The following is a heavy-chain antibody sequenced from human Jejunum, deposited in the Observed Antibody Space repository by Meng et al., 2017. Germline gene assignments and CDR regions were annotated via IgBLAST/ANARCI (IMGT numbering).Heavy chain of an antibody. V-gene: IGHV3-23*01. Sequence: GGSLRLSCAAPGFTFSSYGMSWVRQAPGKGLEWVSIISDTGVGTSHADSVKGRFSISRDNSKNTIYLQMSSLRAEDTAVYYCAKVNWANRVFDFWGLGTLVTVSS. D-gene: IGHD7-27*01. CDR2: ISDTGVGT. CDR1: GFTFSSYG. CDR3: AKVNWANRVFDF. J-gene: IGHJ4*02.